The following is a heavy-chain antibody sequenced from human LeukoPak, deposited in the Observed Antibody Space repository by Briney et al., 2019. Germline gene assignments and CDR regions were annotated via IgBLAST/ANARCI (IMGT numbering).Heavy chain of an antibody. D-gene: IGHD3-10*01. J-gene: IGHJ4*02. V-gene: IGHV4-39*07. CDR1: GDSISSSSYY. CDR2: IPYSGST. Sequence: SETLSLTCTVSGDSISSSSYYWGWIRQPPGKGLEWIGSIPYSGSTYYNPSLKSRLTISVDTSKSQFSLKLSSVTAADTAVYYCARCKDYYGSGSYYKTFDYWGQGTLVTVSS. CDR3: ARCKDYYGSGSYYKTFDY.